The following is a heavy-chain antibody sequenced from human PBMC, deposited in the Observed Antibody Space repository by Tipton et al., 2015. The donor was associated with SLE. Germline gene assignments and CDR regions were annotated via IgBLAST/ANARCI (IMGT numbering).Heavy chain of an antibody. D-gene: IGHD3-22*01. V-gene: IGHV3-11*01. Sequence: GSLRLSCEASGFSFSDHWMSWVRQAPGKGLEWISYISSSGDSIYYADSVKGRFTISRDNAKNSLYLQMNSLRAADAAMYYCTSGYWHWGQGTLVTVSS. CDR1: GFSFSDHW. J-gene: IGHJ4*02. CDR2: ISSSGDSI. CDR3: TSGYWH.